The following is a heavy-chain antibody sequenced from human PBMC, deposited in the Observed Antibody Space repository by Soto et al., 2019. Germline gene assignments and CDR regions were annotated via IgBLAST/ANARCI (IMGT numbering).Heavy chain of an antibody. J-gene: IGHJ3*02. CDR1: GFTFANHW. CDR2: MNSDGSTT. CDR3: PRDPTYSYDSSGYYDDRAGAFDI. D-gene: IGHD3-22*01. V-gene: IGHV3-74*01. Sequence: PGGSLRLSCAVSGFTFANHWMHWVRQAPGKGLEWVSRMNSDGSTTDYADSVKGRFTVSRDNAKNTLYLQMNSLSAEDTAVYYCPRDPTYSYDSSGYYDDRAGAFDIWGQGTMVTVSS.